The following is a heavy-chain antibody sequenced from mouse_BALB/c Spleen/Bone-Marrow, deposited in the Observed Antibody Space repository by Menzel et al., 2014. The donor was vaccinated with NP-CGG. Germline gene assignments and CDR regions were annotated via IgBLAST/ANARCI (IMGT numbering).Heavy chain of an antibody. CDR3: ARRGWYYAMDY. CDR2: ISNGGGST. Sequence: EVKLVESGGGLVQPGGSLKLSCATSGFTFSDYYMYWVRQTPEKRLEWVAYISNGGGSTYYPDTVKDRFTISRDNAKNTLYLQMSRLKSEDTAMYYCARRGWYYAMDYWGQGTSVTVSS. CDR1: GFTFSDYY. D-gene: IGHD2-3*01. V-gene: IGHV5-12*02. J-gene: IGHJ4*01.